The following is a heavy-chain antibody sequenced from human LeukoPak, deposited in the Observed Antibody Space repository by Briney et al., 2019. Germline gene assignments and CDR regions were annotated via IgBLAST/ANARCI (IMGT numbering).Heavy chain of an antibody. CDR2: INPNSGGT. CDR3: ARISGYCSSTSCYGY. CDR1: GYTFTGYY. Sequence: ASVKVSCKASGYTFTGYYMHWVRQAPGQGLERMGWINPNSGGTNYAQKFQGRVTMTRDTSFRTAYRELSRLRSDDTAVYYCARISGYCSSTSCYGYWGQGTLVTVSS. D-gene: IGHD2-2*01. J-gene: IGHJ4*02. V-gene: IGHV1-2*02.